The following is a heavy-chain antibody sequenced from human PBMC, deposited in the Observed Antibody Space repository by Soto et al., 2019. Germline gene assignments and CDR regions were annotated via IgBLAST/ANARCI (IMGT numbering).Heavy chain of an antibody. CDR2: IRSKAYGGTT. V-gene: IGHV3-49*03. J-gene: IGHJ4*02. CDR1: GFTFGDYA. D-gene: IGHD4-17*01. CDR3: TRASGDYGDPDGFDY. Sequence: GGSLRLSCTASGFTFGDYAMSWFRQAPGKGLEWVGFIRSKAYGGTTEYAASVKGRFTISRDDSKSIAYLQMNSLKTEDTAVYYCTRASGDYGDPDGFDYWGQGTLVTVSS.